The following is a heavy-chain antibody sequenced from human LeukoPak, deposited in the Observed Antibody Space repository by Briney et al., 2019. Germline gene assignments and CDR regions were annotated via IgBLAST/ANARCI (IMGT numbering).Heavy chain of an antibody. CDR1: GGSFSGYY. Sequence: PSETLSLTCAVYGGSFSGYYWSWIRQPPGKGLEWIGEINHSGSTNYNPSLKSRVTISVDTSKNQFSLKLSSVTAADTAVYYCARVWSGGWKRNWFDPWGQGTLVTVSS. D-gene: IGHD6-19*01. J-gene: IGHJ5*02. V-gene: IGHV4-34*01. CDR3: ARVWSGGWKRNWFDP. CDR2: INHSGST.